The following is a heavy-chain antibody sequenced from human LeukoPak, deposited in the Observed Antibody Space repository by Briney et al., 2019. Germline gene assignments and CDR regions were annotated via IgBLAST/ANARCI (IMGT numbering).Heavy chain of an antibody. CDR3: ARENSGSYREFDY. Sequence: SETLSLTCTVSGGSISSYYWTWIRQPAGKGLEWIGRIYPSGSTNYNPSLKSRVTMPVDTSKNQFSLKLSSVTAADTAVYYCARENSGSYREFDYWGQGTLVTVSS. D-gene: IGHD1-26*01. CDR2: IYPSGST. CDR1: GGSISSYY. J-gene: IGHJ4*02. V-gene: IGHV4-4*07.